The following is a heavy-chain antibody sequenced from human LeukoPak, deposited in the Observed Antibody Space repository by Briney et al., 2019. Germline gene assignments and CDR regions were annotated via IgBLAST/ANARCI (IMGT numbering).Heavy chain of an antibody. CDR1: GGSISDYY. CDR2: IHISGTT. J-gene: IGHJ4*02. Sequence: PSETLSPTCTVSGGSISDYYWSWVRQPAGKGLEWIGRIHISGTTYYNPSLKSRFTMSIDTSKNQFSLKLSSVTAADTAVYYCARLGEGDYWGQGTLVTVSS. D-gene: IGHD3-10*01. CDR3: ARLGEGDY. V-gene: IGHV4-4*07.